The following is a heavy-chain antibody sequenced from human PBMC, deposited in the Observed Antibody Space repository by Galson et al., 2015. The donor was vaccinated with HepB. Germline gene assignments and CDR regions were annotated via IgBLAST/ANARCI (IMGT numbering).Heavy chain of an antibody. CDR3: ASSVYDFWSGYYTGAVWYFDL. CDR2: ISSSSSYI. J-gene: IGHJ2*01. D-gene: IGHD3-3*01. CDR1: GFTFSSYS. V-gene: IGHV3-21*01. Sequence: SLRLSCAASGFTFSSYSMNWVRQAPGKGLEWVSSISSSSSYIYYADSVKGRFTISRDNAKNSLYLQMNSLRAEDTAVYYCASSVYDFWSGYYTGAVWYFDLWGRGTLVTVSS.